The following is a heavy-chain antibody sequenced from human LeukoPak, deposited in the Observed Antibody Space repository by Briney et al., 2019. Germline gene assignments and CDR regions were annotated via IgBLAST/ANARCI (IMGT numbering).Heavy chain of an antibody. J-gene: IGHJ6*02. V-gene: IGHV3-43*01. CDR3: AKDNGYGDYYYGMDV. D-gene: IGHD4-17*01. CDR1: GFTFSSYS. Sequence: GGSLRLSCAASGFTFSSYSMNWVRQAPGKGLEWVSLISWDGGSTYYADSVKGRFTISRDNSKNSLYLQMNSLRTEDTALYYCAKDNGYGDYYYGMDVWGQGTTVTVSS. CDR2: ISWDGGST.